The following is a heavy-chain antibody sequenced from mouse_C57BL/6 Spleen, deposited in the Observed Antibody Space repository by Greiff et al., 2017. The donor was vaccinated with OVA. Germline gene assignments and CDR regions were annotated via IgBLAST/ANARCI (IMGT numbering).Heavy chain of an antibody. V-gene: IGHV2-6-1*01. CDR3: ARHYYGSSYWYFDV. D-gene: IGHD1-1*01. CDR1: GFSLTSYG. CDR2: IWSDGST. J-gene: IGHJ1*03. Sequence: QVQLKESGPGLVAPSQSLSITCTVSGFSLTSYGVHWVRQPPGKGLEWLVVIWSDGSTTYNSALKSRLSISKDNSKSQVFLKMNSLQNDDTAMYYWARHYYGSSYWYFDVWGTGTTVTVSS.